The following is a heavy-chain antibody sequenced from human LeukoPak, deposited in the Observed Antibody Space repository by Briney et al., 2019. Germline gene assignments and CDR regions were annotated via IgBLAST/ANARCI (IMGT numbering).Heavy chain of an antibody. CDR2: IRSKAYGGTT. CDR1: GFTFGDYA. V-gene: IGHV3-49*04. J-gene: IGHJ4*02. Sequence: GGSLRLSCTASGFTFGDYAMSWVRQAPGKGLEWVGFIRSKAYGGTTEYAASVKGRFTISRDDSKSIAYLQMNSLKTEDTAVYYCTRDLREYCSGGSCYPNLDYWGQGTLVTVSS. D-gene: IGHD2-15*01. CDR3: TRDLREYCSGGSCYPNLDY.